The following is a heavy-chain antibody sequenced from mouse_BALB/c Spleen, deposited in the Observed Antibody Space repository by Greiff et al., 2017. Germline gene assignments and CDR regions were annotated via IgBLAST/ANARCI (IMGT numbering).Heavy chain of an antibody. CDR2: IWSGGST. V-gene: IGHV2-2*02. D-gene: IGHD4-1*01. J-gene: IGHJ4*01. Sequence: QVQLQQSGPGLVQPSQSLSITCTVSGFSLTSYGVHWVRQSPGKGLEWLGVIWSGGSTNYNAAFIYRLSISKDNSKSQVFFKKNSLQANDTSICYCARITGPHYYAMDYWGQGTSVTVSS. CDR1: GFSLTSYG. CDR3: ARITGPHYYAMDY.